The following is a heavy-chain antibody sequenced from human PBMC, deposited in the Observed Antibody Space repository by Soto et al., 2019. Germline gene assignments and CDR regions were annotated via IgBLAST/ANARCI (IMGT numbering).Heavy chain of an antibody. CDR1: GFTFSSYW. J-gene: IGHJ6*02. CDR2: IKGDGSGI. CDR3: ARGHYGLDV. V-gene: IGHV3-7*05. Sequence: EVQLVESGGGLVQPGGSLRLSCAASGFTFSSYWMSWVRQAPGKGLEWVAHIKGDGSGIEFVDSVKGRFTISRDNAKNSLFMQMTSLRADDTAVNYCARGHYGLDVWGQGTTVIVSS.